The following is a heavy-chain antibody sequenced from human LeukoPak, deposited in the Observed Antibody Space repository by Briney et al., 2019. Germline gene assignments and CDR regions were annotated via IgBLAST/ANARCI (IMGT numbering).Heavy chain of an antibody. V-gene: IGHV3-30*18. CDR2: ISYDGSNN. CDR3: AKDGSGWFLYISGMDV. J-gene: IGHJ6*04. D-gene: IGHD6-19*01. Sequence: GRSLRLSCAASGFTFSSYGMHWVRQAPGKGLEWVAVISYDGSNNYYEDSVKGRFTISRDNSKNTLYLQMNSLRAEGTAVYYCAKDGSGWFLYISGMDVWGKGTTVTVSS. CDR1: GFTFSSYG.